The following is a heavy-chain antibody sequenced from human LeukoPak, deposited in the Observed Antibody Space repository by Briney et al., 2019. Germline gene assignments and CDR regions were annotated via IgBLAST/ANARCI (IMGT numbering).Heavy chain of an antibody. CDR3: ARDGILGSHDY. Sequence: GGSLRLSCVASGFTFSNYWMHWVRQTPGKGPVWVSHIDSDGTGTSYADSVKGRFTISRDNAKNTLYLQMNGLRAEDTAVYYCARDGILGSHDYWGQGTLVTVSS. CDR1: GFTFSNYW. CDR2: IDSDGTGT. D-gene: IGHD3-3*02. J-gene: IGHJ4*02. V-gene: IGHV3-74*01.